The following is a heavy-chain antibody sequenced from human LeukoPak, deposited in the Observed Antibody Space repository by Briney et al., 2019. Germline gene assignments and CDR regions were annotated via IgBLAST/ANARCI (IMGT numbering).Heavy chain of an antibody. CDR1: GYSISSGYY. J-gene: IGHJ6*02. D-gene: IGHD2-15*01. CDR3: ARVGGGSDPYYAMDV. CDR2: IIHSGGT. Sequence: PSETLSLTCTVSGYSISSGYYWGWIRQPPGKGLELIGSIIHSGGTYYNPSLKSRVTISVDTSKNRFSLKLNSVNPEDTVVYYCARVGGGSDPYYAMDVWGQGTTVTVSS. V-gene: IGHV4-38-2*02.